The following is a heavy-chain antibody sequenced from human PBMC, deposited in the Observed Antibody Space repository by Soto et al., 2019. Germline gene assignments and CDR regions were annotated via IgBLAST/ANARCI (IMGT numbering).Heavy chain of an antibody. J-gene: IGHJ6*02. CDR1: GGSISSGGYY. CDR3: ARDCSSTSCLYGMDV. CDR2: IYYSGST. Sequence: ASETLSLTCTVSGGSISSGGYYWIWIRLHPGKGLEWIGYIYYSGSTYYNPSLKSRVTISVDTSKNQFSLKLSSVTAADTAVYYCARDCSSTSCLYGMDVWGQGTTVTVSS. D-gene: IGHD2-2*01. V-gene: IGHV4-31*03.